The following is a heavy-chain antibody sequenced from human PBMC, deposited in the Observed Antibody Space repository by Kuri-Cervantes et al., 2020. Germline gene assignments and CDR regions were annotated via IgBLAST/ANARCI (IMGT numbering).Heavy chain of an antibody. D-gene: IGHD3-3*01. CDR1: GGSFSGYY. V-gene: IGHV4-34*01. CDR2: INHSGST. J-gene: IGHJ4*02. CDR3: ARRFPSGDGFYDY. Sequence: SQTLSLTCAVYGGSFSGYYWSWIRQPPGKGLEWIGEINHSGSTNYNPSLKSRVTISVDTSKNQFSLKMTSVTAADTAFYYCARRFPSGDGFYDYWGQGSLVTVSS.